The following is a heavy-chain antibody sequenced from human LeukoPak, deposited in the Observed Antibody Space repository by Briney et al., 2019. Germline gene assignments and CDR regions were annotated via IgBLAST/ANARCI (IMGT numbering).Heavy chain of an antibody. CDR1: GLTVSNNY. D-gene: IGHD5-18*01. CDR2: IYSDGST. V-gene: IGHV3-53*01. CDR3: ARDLAYSRLDY. Sequence: GGSLRLSCAPSGLTVSNNYLSWVRQPPGKGLEWVSGIYSDGSTHYADSVKGRFTISRDNAENSLYLQMNSLRVEDTAFYYCARDLAYSRLDYWGQGMLVTVSS. J-gene: IGHJ4*02.